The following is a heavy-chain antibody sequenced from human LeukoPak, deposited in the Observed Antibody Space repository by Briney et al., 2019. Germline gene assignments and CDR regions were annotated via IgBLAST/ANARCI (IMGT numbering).Heavy chain of an antibody. Sequence: SGPTLAKPTQTLTLTCTFSGFSLSTSGVGVGWIRQPPGKALEWLALIYWNDDKRYSPSLKSRLTITKDTSKNQVVLTMTNMDPVDTATYYCAHRPRFAAAGFLWFDPWGQGTLVTVSS. CDR1: GFSLSTSGVG. V-gene: IGHV2-5*01. CDR3: AHRPRFAAAGFLWFDP. CDR2: IYWNDDK. J-gene: IGHJ5*02. D-gene: IGHD6-13*01.